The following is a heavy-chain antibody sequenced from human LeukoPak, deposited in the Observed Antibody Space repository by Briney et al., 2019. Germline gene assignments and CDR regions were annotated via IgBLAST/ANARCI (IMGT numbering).Heavy chain of an antibody. Sequence: PGRSLRLSCAASGFTFSSYGMHWVRQAPGKGLEWVAVISYDGSNKYYADSVKGRFTISRDNSKNTLYLQMNSLRAEDTAVYYCARGGLGYDAFDIWGQGTMVTVSS. J-gene: IGHJ3*02. V-gene: IGHV3-30*03. D-gene: IGHD7-27*01. CDR2: ISYDGSNK. CDR3: ARGGLGYDAFDI. CDR1: GFTFSSYG.